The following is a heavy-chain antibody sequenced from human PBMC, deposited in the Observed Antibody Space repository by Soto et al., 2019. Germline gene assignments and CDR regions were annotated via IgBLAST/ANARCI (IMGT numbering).Heavy chain of an antibody. J-gene: IGHJ4*02. CDR3: VKVRETIVTVFDY. CDR1: GFTFSDHY. D-gene: IGHD2-21*02. V-gene: IGHV3-72*01. CDR2: ARDKGNGYTT. Sequence: GESLKISCVASGFTFSDHYIDWVRQAPGKGLEWVGRARDKGNGYTTAYAASVEGRFIVSRDDSKNSVYLQMNSLKTEDTAVYYCVKVRETIVTVFDYWGQGALVTVSS.